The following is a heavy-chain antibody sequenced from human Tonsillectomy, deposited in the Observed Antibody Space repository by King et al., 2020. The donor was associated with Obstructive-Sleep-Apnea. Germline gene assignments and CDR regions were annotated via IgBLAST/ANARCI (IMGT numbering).Heavy chain of an antibody. V-gene: IGHV4-59*01. Sequence: VQLQESGPGLVKPSETLSLTCTVSGGSISSYYWSWIRQPPGKGLEWIGYIYYSGSTNYNPSLKSRVTISVDTSKNQFSLKLSSVTAADTAVYYCARAPYDSSGYFDYWGQGTLVTVSS. D-gene: IGHD3-22*01. J-gene: IGHJ4*02. CDR2: IYYSGST. CDR1: GGSISSYY. CDR3: ARAPYDSSGYFDY.